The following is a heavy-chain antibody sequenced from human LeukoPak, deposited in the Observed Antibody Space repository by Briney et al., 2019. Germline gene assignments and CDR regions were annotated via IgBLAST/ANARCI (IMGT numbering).Heavy chain of an antibody. V-gene: IGHV3-23*01. CDR1: GFTFSSYA. D-gene: IGHD1-7*01. J-gene: IGHJ6*02. CDR2: ISGSGGST. Sequence: GGSLRPSCAASGFTFSSYAMSWVRQAPGKGLEWVSAISGSGGSTYYADSVKGRFTISRDNSKNTLYLQMNSLRAEDTAVYYCAKVAGIVTGTTAYYGMDVWGQGTTVTVSS. CDR3: AKVAGIVTGTTAYYGMDV.